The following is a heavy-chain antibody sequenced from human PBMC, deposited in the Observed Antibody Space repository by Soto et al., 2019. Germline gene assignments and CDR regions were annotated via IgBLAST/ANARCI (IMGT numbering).Heavy chain of an antibody. CDR3: ARLNGHDAFDN. J-gene: IGHJ3*02. CDR1: GFTFSSYS. CDR2: ISSSSSTI. V-gene: IGHV3-48*01. D-gene: IGHD1-1*01. Sequence: GGSLRLSCAASGFTFSSYSMNWVRQAPGKGLEWVSYISSSSSTIYYADSVRGRFTISRDNAKNSLYLQMNSLRAEDTAVYYCARLNGHDAFDNRAQRTMDTGSS.